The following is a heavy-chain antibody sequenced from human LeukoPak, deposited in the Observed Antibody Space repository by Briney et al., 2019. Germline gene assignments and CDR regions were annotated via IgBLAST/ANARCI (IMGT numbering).Heavy chain of an antibody. Sequence: PSETLSLTCTVSGGSISSSSYYWGWIRQPPGKGLEWIGSIYYNGSTYYNPSLKSRVTISVDTSKNQFSLKLSSVTAADTAVYYCARAGSYYYDSSGYPAFDYWGQGTLVTVSS. CDR2: IYYNGST. J-gene: IGHJ4*02. CDR3: ARAGSYYYDSSGYPAFDY. V-gene: IGHV4-39*07. CDR1: GGSISSSSYY. D-gene: IGHD3-22*01.